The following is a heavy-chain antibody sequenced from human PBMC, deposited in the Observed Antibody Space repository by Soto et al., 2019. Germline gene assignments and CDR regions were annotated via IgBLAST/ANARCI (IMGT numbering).Heavy chain of an antibody. D-gene: IGHD6-19*01. J-gene: IGHJ4*02. CDR3: ARWHSSGYIDY. CDR1: GYIFTTYY. Sequence: QVQLVQSGAEVKKPGASVKVSCKASGYIFTTYYFHWVRQAPGQGLEWLGVIDPTSGSTTYAQEFRGRVTLTRDTSTSTVYLQLTSLISEDTAVYFCARWHSSGYIDYWGQGTLVTVSS. CDR2: IDPTSGST. V-gene: IGHV1-46*01.